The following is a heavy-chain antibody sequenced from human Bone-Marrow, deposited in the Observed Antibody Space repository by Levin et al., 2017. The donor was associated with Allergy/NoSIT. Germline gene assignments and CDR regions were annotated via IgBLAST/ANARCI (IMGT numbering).Heavy chain of an antibody. D-gene: IGHD3-22*01. CDR2: ISGSGSST. J-gene: IGHJ4*02. V-gene: IGHV3-23*01. Sequence: PGGSLRLSCAASGFTFSSYAMSWVRQAPGKGLEWVSAISGSGSSTYYADSVKGRFTISRDNSRNTLYLQMNSLRAEDTAVYYCAKSFFGVSSGYRIDYWGQGALVTVSS. CDR3: AKSFFGVSSGYRIDY. CDR1: GFTFSSYA.